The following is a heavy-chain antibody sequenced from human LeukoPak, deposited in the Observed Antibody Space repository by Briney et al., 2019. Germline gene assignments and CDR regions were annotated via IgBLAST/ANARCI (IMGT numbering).Heavy chain of an antibody. CDR2: ISGSGYTT. CDR1: GFTSINSA. D-gene: IGHD1-1*01. Sequence: GGSLRLSCGVSGFTSINSAMNWVRQAPGKGLEWVSAISGSGYTTFYADSVKGRFTISRDNSKNPLYLQMNSLRAEDTAVYYCASQEHQIQEWQFDYWGQGTLVTVSS. V-gene: IGHV3-23*01. CDR3: ASQEHQIQEWQFDY. J-gene: IGHJ4*02.